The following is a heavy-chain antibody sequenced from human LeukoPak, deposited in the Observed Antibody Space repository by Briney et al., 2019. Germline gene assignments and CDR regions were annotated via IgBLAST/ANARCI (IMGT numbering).Heavy chain of an antibody. CDR1: GYTFTSYG. CDR3: ARARGRSLITTIDY. CDR2: LSAYNGNT. J-gene: IGHJ4*02. Sequence: ASVKFSCKASGYTFTSYGISWVRQAPGQGLEWMGWLSAYNGNTNYAQKLQGRVTMTTDTSTSTAYMELRSLRSDDTAVYYCARARGRSLITTIDYWGQGTLVTVSS. V-gene: IGHV1-18*01. D-gene: IGHD3-22*01.